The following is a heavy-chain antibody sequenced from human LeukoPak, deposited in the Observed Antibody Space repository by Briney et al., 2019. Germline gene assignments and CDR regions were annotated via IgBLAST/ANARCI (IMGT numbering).Heavy chain of an antibody. CDR2: ISAYNGNT. CDR1: GYTFTSYG. V-gene: IGHV1-18*01. CDR3: ARGRLTIYVGGAFDI. Sequence: GASVKVSCKASGYTFTSYGISWVRQAPGQGLEWMGWISAYNGNTNYAQKLQGRVTMTTDTSTSTAYMELRSLRSDDTAVYYCARGRLTIYVGGAFDIWGQGTMVTVSS. D-gene: IGHD3-10*01. J-gene: IGHJ3*02.